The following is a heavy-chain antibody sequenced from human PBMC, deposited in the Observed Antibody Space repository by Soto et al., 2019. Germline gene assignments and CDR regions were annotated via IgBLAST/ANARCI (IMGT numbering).Heavy chain of an antibody. CDR2: IKYDGSEK. J-gene: IGHJ4*02. CDR1: GFTFSSYW. V-gene: IGHV3-7*03. D-gene: IGHD3-22*01. CDR3: ASSPHKDSRPDY. Sequence: PGGSLRLSCAASGFTFSSYWMSWVRQAPGRGLEWMANIKYDGSEKYYVDSVKGRLTISRDNAKNSLYLQMNSLRAEVTAVYYCASSPHKDSRPDYWGQGTLVTVYS.